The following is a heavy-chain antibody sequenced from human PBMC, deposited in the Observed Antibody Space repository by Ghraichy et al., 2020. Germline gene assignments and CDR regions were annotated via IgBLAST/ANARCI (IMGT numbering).Heavy chain of an antibody. CDR3: ARDPQIAYCGGDCYSEYYMDV. Sequence: GGSLRLSCAASGFTFSDYYMSWIRQAPGKGLEWVSYISSSSSYTNYADSVKGRFTISRDNAKNSLYLQMNSLRAEDTAVYYCARDPQIAYCGGDCYSEYYMDVWGKVTTVTVSS. J-gene: IGHJ6*03. CDR1: GFTFSDYY. V-gene: IGHV3-11*06. CDR2: ISSSSSYT. D-gene: IGHD2-21*02.